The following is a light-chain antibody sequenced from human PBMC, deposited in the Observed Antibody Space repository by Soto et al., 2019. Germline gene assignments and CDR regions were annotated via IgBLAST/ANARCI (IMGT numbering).Light chain of an antibody. V-gene: IGKV1-5*01. J-gene: IGKJ1*01. Sequence: DIPMSESHSTLAASGGGRETSSGADSQSISEWLTWYQQKPGRAPKLLIYDVSSLESGVPSRFSGVGSGTAFTLTISSLQPEDFATYYCQHYSSNSGTFGPGTKVDIK. CDR1: QSISEW. CDR2: DVS. CDR3: QHYSSNSGT.